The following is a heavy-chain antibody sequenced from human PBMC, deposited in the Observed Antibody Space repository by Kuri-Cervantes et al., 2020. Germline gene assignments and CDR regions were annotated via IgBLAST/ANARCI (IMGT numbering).Heavy chain of an antibody. V-gene: IGHV4-4*02. Sequence: SETLSLTCAVSGGSISSSNWWSWVRQPPGKGLEWIGEIYHSGSTNYNPSLKSRVTISVDTSKNQFSLKLSSVTAADTAVYYCARGPILTGYYFHYYYMDVWGKGTTVTVSS. CDR1: GGSISSSNW. CDR2: IYHSGST. CDR3: ARGPILTGYYFHYYYMDV. D-gene: IGHD3-9*01. J-gene: IGHJ6*03.